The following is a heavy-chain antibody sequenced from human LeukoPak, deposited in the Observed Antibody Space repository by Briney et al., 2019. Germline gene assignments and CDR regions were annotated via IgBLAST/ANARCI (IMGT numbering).Heavy chain of an antibody. V-gene: IGHV7-4-1*02. J-gene: IGHJ4*02. CDR2: INTNTGNP. D-gene: IGHD5-18*01. CDR1: GYTFTSYA. CDR3: AQDTSTDVFNY. Sequence: GASVKVSCKASGYTFTSYAMSWVRQVPGQGLEWMGWINTNTGNPMYAQGFTGRFVFSVDTSVSTTYLQITSLKAEDTAVYYCAQDTSTDVFNYWGQGTLVTVSS.